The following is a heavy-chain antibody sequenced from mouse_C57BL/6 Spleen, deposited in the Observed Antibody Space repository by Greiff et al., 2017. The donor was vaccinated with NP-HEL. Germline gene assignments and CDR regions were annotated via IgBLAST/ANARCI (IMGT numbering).Heavy chain of an antibody. CDR2: ISSGGDYI. Sequence: EVKLVESGEGLVKPGGSLKLSCAASGFTFSSYAMSWVRQTPEKRLEWVAYISSGGDYIYYADTVKGRFTISRDNARNTLYLQMSSLKSEDTAIYYCTREGATGAMDYWGQGTSVTVSS. CDR3: TREGATGAMDY. V-gene: IGHV5-9-1*02. D-gene: IGHD3-1*01. CDR1: GFTFSSYA. J-gene: IGHJ4*01.